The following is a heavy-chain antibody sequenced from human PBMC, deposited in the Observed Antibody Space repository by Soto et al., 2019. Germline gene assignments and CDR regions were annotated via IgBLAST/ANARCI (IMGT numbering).Heavy chain of an antibody. V-gene: IGHV4-4*07. CDR1: GGSISSYY. J-gene: IGHJ4*02. Sequence: PSETLSLTCTVSGGSISSYYWSWIRQPAGKGLEWIGRIYTSGSTNYNPSLKSRVTMSVDTSKNQFSLKLSSVTAADTAVYYCARVRDSSGWYDTLVYWGQGTLVTVSS. CDR3: ARVRDSSGWYDTLVY. D-gene: IGHD6-19*01. CDR2: IYTSGST.